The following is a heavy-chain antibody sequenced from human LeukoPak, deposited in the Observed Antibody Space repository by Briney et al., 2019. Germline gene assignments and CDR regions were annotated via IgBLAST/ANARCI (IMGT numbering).Heavy chain of an antibody. CDR2: INYNGAIT. D-gene: IGHD6-6*01. CDR1: GFTISNYD. CDR3: ARDHLGPSSSVSHFDL. J-gene: IGHJ4*02. V-gene: IGHV3-20*04. Sequence: TGGSLRLSCAASGFTISNYDMNWVRRAPGKGLEWLCAINYNGAITDYADYVKGRFTISRDNAKNSMYLRIDSLRAEATALYYCARDHLGPSSSVSHFDLCGQGTLVTVSS.